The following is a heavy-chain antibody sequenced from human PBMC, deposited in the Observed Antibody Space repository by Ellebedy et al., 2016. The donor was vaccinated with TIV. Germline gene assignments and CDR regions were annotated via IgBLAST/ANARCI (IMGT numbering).Heavy chain of an antibody. CDR3: ARDRRWLQLKGAIDAFDI. V-gene: IGHV3-74*01. CDR1: GFTFSNAW. D-gene: IGHD5-24*01. Sequence: GGSLRLSCAASGFTFSNAWMSWVRQAPGKGLVWVSRINSDGSSTSYADSVKGRFTISRDNSKNTLYLQMNSLRAEDTAVYYCARDRRWLQLKGAIDAFDIWGQGTMVTVSS. J-gene: IGHJ3*02. CDR2: INSDGSST.